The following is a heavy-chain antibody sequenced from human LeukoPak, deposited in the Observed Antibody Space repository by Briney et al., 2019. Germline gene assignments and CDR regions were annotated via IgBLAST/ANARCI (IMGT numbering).Heavy chain of an antibody. V-gene: IGHV1-2*02. J-gene: IGHJ4*02. CDR1: GYTFTGYY. Sequence: ASVTVSCKASGYTFTGYYMHWVRQAPGQGLEWMGWINPNSSGTNYAQKFQGRVTMTRDTSISTAYMELSRLRSDDTAVYYCARGGGAYYGDYDSDYWGQGTLVTVSS. CDR2: INPNSSGT. CDR3: ARGGGAYYGDYDSDY. D-gene: IGHD4-17*01.